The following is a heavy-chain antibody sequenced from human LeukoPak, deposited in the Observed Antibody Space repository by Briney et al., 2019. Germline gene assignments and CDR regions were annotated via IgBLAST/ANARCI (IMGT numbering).Heavy chain of an antibody. J-gene: IGHJ3*02. CDR1: GFNFSNYW. Sequence: GGSLRLSCAASGFNFSNYWMHWVRQVPGKGPVWVLRINTDGSSTNYADSVKGRFTVSRDNAKNTLYLQMNSLRAEDTAVYYCARVIGWDEPFDIWGQGTMVTVSS. D-gene: IGHD1-26*01. CDR2: INTDGSST. CDR3: ARVIGWDEPFDI. V-gene: IGHV3-74*01.